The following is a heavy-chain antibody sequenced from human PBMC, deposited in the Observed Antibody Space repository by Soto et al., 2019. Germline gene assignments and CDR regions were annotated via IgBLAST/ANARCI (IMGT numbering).Heavy chain of an antibody. CDR1: GYTLNELS. J-gene: IGHJ5*02. CDR3: ATVRRSSWYFNWFDP. Sequence: GASVKVSCKVSGYTLNELSMHWVRQANGKGLEWMGGFDPEDGETIYAQKFQGRVTMTEDTSTDTAYMELSSLRSEDTAVYYCATVRRSSWYFNWFDPWGQGTLVTVSS. V-gene: IGHV1-24*01. CDR2: FDPEDGET. D-gene: IGHD6-13*01.